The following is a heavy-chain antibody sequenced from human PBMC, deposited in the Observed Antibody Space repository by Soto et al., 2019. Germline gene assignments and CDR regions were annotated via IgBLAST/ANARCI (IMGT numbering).Heavy chain of an antibody. CDR2: IYSGGST. CDR1: GFIVSSNY. V-gene: IGHV3-53*01. J-gene: IGHJ6*04. Sequence: PGGSLRLSCAASGFIVSSNYMSWVRQAPGKGLEWVSVIYSGGSTYYADSVKGRFTISRDNSKNTLYLQMNSLRVEDTAVYYCARHPREKYGMDVWGEGTTVTVPS. CDR3: ARHPREKYGMDV.